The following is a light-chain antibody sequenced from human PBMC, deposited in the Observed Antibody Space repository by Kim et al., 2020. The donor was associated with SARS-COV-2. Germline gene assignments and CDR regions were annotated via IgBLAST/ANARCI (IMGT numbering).Light chain of an antibody. CDR1: KLGDKY. CDR2: QDS. Sequence: SYELTQPPSVSVSPGQTASITCSGDKLGDKYAYWYQQKPGQSPVLVIYQDSKRPSGIPERFSGSNSGNTATLTISGTQAMDEADYYCQAWDSSVWVFGGGTQLTVL. CDR3: QAWDSSVWV. V-gene: IGLV3-1*01. J-gene: IGLJ3*02.